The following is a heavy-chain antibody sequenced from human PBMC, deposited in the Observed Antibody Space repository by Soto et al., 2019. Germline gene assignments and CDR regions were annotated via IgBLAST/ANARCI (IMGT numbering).Heavy chain of an antibody. J-gene: IGHJ6*02. D-gene: IGHD1-26*01. Sequence: GGSLRLSCAASGFTFSNAWMNWVRQAPGKGLEWVGRIKSKTDGGTTGYAATVKGRFTISRDDSKNTLYLQMNSLKTEDTAVYYCTTGFSTAAAGGSYFPYYYYYGMDVWGQGTTVTVSS. CDR2: IKSKTDGGTT. CDR1: GFTFSNAW. CDR3: TTGFSTAAAGGSYFPYYYYYGMDV. V-gene: IGHV3-15*07.